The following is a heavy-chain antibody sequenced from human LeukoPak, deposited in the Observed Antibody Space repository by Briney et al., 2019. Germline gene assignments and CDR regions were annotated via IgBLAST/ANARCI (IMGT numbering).Heavy chain of an antibody. J-gene: IGHJ3*02. V-gene: IGHV4-38-2*02. CDR3: ARHEVRSGWYTGRAFDI. D-gene: IGHD6-19*01. Sequence: PSETLSLTCTVSGYSISSSYYWGWIRQPPGKGLEWIGEINHSGSTNYNPSLKSRVTISVDTSKNQFSLKLSSVTAADTAVYYCARHEVRSGWYTGRAFDIWGQGTMVTVSS. CDR1: GYSISSSYY. CDR2: INHSGST.